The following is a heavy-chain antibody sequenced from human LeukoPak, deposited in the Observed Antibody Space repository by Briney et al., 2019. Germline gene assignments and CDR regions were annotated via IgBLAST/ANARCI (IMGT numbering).Heavy chain of an antibody. CDR3: ARSRSAGY. V-gene: IGHV3-7*01. CDR1: GFTFSIYW. CDR2: IKRDGSEK. J-gene: IGHJ4*02. Sequence: GGLRLSCAASGFTFSIYWMSWVRQAPGKGLEWVANIKRDGSEKYYVDSVKGRFTISRDNAKNSLYLQMDSLRAEDTAVYYCARSRSAGYWGQGTLVTVSS.